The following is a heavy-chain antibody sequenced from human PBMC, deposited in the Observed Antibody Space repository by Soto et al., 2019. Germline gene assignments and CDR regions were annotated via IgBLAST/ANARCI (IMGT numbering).Heavy chain of an antibody. D-gene: IGHD3-3*01. Sequence: EVQLVESGGGLVKPGGSLRLSCAASGFTFSSYGMNWVRQAPGKGLEWVSSISSSSSYIYYADSVKGRFTISRDNAKNSLYLQMNSLRAEETAVYYCARDYARFLEWLQGHISTNWFDPWGQGTLVTVSS. CDR3: ARDYARFLEWLQGHISTNWFDP. J-gene: IGHJ5*02. CDR2: ISSSSSYI. CDR1: GFTFSSYG. V-gene: IGHV3-21*01.